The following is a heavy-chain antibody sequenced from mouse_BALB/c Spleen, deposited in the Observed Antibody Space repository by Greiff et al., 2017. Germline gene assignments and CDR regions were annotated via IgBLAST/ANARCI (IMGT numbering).Heavy chain of an antibody. D-gene: IGHD1-1*01. CDR2: INPSTGYT. J-gene: IGHJ3*01. V-gene: IGHV1-7*01. CDR3: AREGITTVVATRGWFAY. CDR1: GYTFTSYW. Sequence: VKLVESGAELAKPGASVKMSCKASGYTFTSYWMHWVKQRPGQGLEWIGYINPSTGYTEYNQKFKDKATLTADKSSSTAYMQLSSLTSEDSAVYYCAREGITTVVATRGWFAYWGQGTLVTVSA.